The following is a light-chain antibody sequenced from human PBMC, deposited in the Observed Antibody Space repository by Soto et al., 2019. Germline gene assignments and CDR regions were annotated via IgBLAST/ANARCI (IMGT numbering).Light chain of an antibody. V-gene: IGKV3-11*01. Sequence: EIVLTQSPATLPLSPGERATLSCRASQSVSSYLAWYQQKPVQAPRLLIYDASNRATGIPARFSGSGSGTDFTLTISSLDPEDFAVYYGEQRSNWPPITFGQGTRLEIK. CDR2: DAS. J-gene: IGKJ5*01. CDR3: EQRSNWPPIT. CDR1: QSVSSY.